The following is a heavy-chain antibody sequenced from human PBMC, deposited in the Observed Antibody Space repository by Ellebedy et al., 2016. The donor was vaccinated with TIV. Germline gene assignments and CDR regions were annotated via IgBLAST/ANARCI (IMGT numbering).Heavy chain of an antibody. CDR1: GFTFSGSG. D-gene: IGHD1/OR15-1a*01. Sequence: GESLKISXAASGFTFSGSGIHWVRQASGKGLEWVGRIRNKANSYATAYAESVKGRFTISRDDSKNTAYLEMNSLKTEDTAVYSCYEQPPDRSFNPWGQGTLVTVSS. CDR2: IRNKANSYAT. V-gene: IGHV3-73*01. J-gene: IGHJ5*02. CDR3: YEQPPDRSFNP.